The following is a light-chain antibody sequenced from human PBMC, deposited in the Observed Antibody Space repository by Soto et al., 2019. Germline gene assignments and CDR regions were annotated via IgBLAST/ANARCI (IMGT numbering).Light chain of an antibody. J-gene: IGKJ4*01. CDR3: QQYILWLLR. CDR1: QSVSSN. V-gene: IGKV3-15*01. CDR2: GAS. Sequence: IVMSMSVATLSVSPGERATLSCRASQSVSSNLAWYQQKPGQAPSLLIYGASTRATGTPARFSGSGSGTEFTLTISSLQSEDFAVYYCQQYILWLLRFCGGTKVDIK.